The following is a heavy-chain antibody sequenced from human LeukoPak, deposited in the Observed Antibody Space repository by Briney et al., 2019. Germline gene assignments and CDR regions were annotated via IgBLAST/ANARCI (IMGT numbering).Heavy chain of an antibody. CDR2: ISYDGSNK. J-gene: IGHJ4*02. CDR3: AKDRDSSSWIVQVDY. V-gene: IGHV3-30*18. Sequence: PGRSLRLSCAASGFTFSSYGMHWVRQAPGKGLERVAVISYDGSNKYYADSVKGRFTISRDNSKNTLYLQMNSLRAEDTAVYYCAKDRDSSSWIVQVDYWGQGTLVTVSS. D-gene: IGHD6-13*01. CDR1: GFTFSSYG.